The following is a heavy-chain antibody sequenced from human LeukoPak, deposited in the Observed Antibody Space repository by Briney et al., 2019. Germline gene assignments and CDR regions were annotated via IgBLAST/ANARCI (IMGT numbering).Heavy chain of an antibody. J-gene: IGHJ4*02. CDR1: GYTFTSYG. D-gene: IGHD5-12*01. CDR3: AREARWLRHFDY. Sequence: ASVKVSCKASGYTFTSYGISWVRQAPGQGLEWMGWISAYNGNTSYAQKLQGRVTMTTDTSTGTAYMELRSLRSDDTAVYYCAREARWLRHFDYWGQGTLVTVSS. V-gene: IGHV1-18*01. CDR2: ISAYNGNT.